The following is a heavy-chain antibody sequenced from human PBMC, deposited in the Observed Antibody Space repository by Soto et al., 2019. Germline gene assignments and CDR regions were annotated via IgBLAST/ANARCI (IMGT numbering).Heavy chain of an antibody. CDR2: IIPIFGTA. D-gene: IGHD2-21*02. CDR1: GGTFSSYA. CDR3: ASRQPAVPYCGGDCYIDY. V-gene: IGHV1-69*01. J-gene: IGHJ4*02. Sequence: QVQLVQSGAEVKKPGSSVKVSCKASGGTFSSYAISWVRQAPGQGLEWMGGIIPIFGTANYAQKFQGRVTITADESTSTAYMELSSLRSEDTAVYYCASRQPAVPYCGGDCYIDYWGQGTLVTVSS.